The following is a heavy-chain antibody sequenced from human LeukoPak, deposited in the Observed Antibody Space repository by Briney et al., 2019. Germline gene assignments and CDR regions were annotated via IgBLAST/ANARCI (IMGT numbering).Heavy chain of an antibody. V-gene: IGHV3-15*01. D-gene: IGHD7-27*01. CDR1: GFTFSNAW. CDR3: TTFNWGSRSWYFDL. CDR2: IKSKTDGGTT. J-gene: IGHJ2*01. Sequence: GGSLRLSCAASGFTFSNAWMSWVRQAPGKGLGWVGRIKSKTDGGTTDYAAPVKGRFTISRDDSKNTLYLQMNSLKTEDTAVYYCTTFNWGSRSWYFDLWGRGTLVTVSS.